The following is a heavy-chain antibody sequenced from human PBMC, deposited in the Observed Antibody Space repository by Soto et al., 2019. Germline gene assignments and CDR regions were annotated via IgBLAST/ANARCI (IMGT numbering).Heavy chain of an antibody. J-gene: IGHJ4*02. CDR2: FDLEEGET. CDR3: ARGDDILTGYSEYYFDY. Sequence: ASVKVSCKVSGYTLTELSMHWVRQAPGKGLEWMGGFDLEEGETIYAQKFQGRVTMTEDTSTDTAYMELSRLRSDDTAVYYCARGDDILTGYSEYYFDYWGQGTLVTVSS. V-gene: IGHV1-24*01. D-gene: IGHD3-9*01. CDR1: GYTLTELS.